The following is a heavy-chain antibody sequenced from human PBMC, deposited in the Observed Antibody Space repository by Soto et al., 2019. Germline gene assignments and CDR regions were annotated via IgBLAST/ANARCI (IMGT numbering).Heavy chain of an antibody. CDR1: GYTFTRYG. CDR2: ISGYNGDT. V-gene: IGHV1-18*01. J-gene: IGHJ6*02. D-gene: IGHD2-8*01. Sequence: QGQLVQSGPEVKKPGASVKVSCKASGYTFTRYGISWVRQAPGQGLEWMGWISGYNGDTKYAQKFQGRVTMTIDTSTPTAYIELRSLTSDDSAVYYCAKNGQPPYYYYGMDVRGQGTTVTVSS. CDR3: AKNGQPPYYYYGMDV.